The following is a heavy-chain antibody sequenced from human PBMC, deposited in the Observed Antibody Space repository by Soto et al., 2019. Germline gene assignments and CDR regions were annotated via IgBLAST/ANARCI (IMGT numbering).Heavy chain of an antibody. J-gene: IGHJ6*02. CDR2: ISSSSSYI. V-gene: IGHV3-21*01. CDR1: GFTFSSYS. CDR3: ATNTVTNYYYYYGMDV. Sequence: GSLLLSCAASGFTFSSYSMNWVRQAPGKGLEWVSSISSSSSYIYYADSVKGRFTISRDNAKNSLYLQMNSLRAEDTAVYYCATNTVTNYYYYYGMDVWGQGTTVTVSS. D-gene: IGHD4-17*01.